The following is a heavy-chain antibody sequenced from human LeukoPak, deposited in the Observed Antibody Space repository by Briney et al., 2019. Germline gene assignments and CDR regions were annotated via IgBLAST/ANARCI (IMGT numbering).Heavy chain of an antibody. Sequence: GASVKVSCKASGGTFSSYAISWVRQAPGQGLEWMGGIIPIFGTANYAQKFQGRVTITADESTSTAYMELSSLRSEDTAVYYCARDQEYYYDSSGLNWFDPWGQGTLVTVSS. J-gene: IGHJ5*02. D-gene: IGHD3-22*01. CDR3: ARDQEYYYDSSGLNWFDP. CDR2: IIPIFGTA. CDR1: GGTFSSYA. V-gene: IGHV1-69*13.